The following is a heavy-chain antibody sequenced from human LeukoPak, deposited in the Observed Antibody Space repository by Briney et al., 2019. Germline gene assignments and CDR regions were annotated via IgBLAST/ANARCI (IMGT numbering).Heavy chain of an antibody. CDR2: ISGGGGST. CDR3: AKDMSDYTNFPDV. V-gene: IGHV3-23*01. D-gene: IGHD4-11*01. J-gene: IGHJ6*02. CDR1: GFIFTTYA. Sequence: GGCLRLSCAASGFIFTTYAMIWVRQAPGKGLEWVSTISGGGGSTFYADSVKGRFTIFRVNSKHTLYLQMNSLRAEDTAIYYCAKDMSDYTNFPDVWGQGTTVTVS.